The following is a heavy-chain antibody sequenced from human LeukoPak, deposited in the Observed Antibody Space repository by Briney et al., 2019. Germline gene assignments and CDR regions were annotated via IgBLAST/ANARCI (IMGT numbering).Heavy chain of an antibody. CDR3: ARGPTADYIGAFEF. V-gene: IGHV3-23*01. CDR1: GFTFSHYA. D-gene: IGHD4-11*01. Sequence: AGSLRLSCAASGFTFSHYAVMWVRQAPGQGLKWVSAITSGGAPRYADSVKGRFTISRDNSKNTLYLQMNSLRAEDTAQYFCARGPTADYIGAFEFCGRGTVVTVSS. CDR2: ITSGGAP. J-gene: IGHJ3*01.